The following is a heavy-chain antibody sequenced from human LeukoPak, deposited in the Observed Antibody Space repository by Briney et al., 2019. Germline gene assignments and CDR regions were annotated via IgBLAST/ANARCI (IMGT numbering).Heavy chain of an antibody. D-gene: IGHD2-15*01. Sequence: ASVKVSCKASGYTFTGYYMHWVRQAPGQELEWMGWINPNSGGTNYAQKFQGRVTMTRDTSISTAYMELSRLRSDDTAVYYCASGYCSGGSCYSVDYWGQGTLVTVSS. J-gene: IGHJ4*02. CDR2: INPNSGGT. V-gene: IGHV1-2*02. CDR3: ASGYCSGGSCYSVDY. CDR1: GYTFTGYY.